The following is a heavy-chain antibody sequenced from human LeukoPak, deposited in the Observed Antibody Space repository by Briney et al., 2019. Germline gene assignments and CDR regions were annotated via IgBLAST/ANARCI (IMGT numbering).Heavy chain of an antibody. CDR1: GFTFSDYN. J-gene: IGHJ4*02. D-gene: IGHD1-7*01. CDR2: IRSKAYGGTT. CDR3: SRAGGTVELY. Sequence: GGSLRLSCAASGFTFSDYNMRWIRQAPGKGLEWVGFIRSKAYGGTTEYAASVKGRFTISRDDSKSILYLQMNSLKTEDTAVYYCSRAGGTVELYWGQGTLVTVPS. V-gene: IGHV3-71*01.